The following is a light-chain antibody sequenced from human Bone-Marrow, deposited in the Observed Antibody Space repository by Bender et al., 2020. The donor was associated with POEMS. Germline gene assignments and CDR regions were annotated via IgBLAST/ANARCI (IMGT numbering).Light chain of an antibody. V-gene: IGLV2-23*02. CDR2: EVN. Sequence: QSALTQPASVSGSPGQSITISCTGTSSDVGSYDLVSWYQQHPGKVPKLMIYEVNKRPSGVSDRFSGSKSGNTASLTISGIQTEDVADYYCCSYADTSYVFGAGTKVTVL. CDR1: SSDVGSYDL. CDR3: CSYADTSYV. J-gene: IGLJ1*01.